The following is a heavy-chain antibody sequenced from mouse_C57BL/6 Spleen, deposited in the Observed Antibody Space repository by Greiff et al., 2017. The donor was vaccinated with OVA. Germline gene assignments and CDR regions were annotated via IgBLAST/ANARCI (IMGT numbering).Heavy chain of an antibody. CDR3: ARAGLDYAMDY. V-gene: IGHV1-80*01. J-gene: IGHJ4*01. CDR2: IYPGDGDT. CDR1: GYAFSSYW. D-gene: IGHD2-4*01. Sequence: VQLQQSGAELVKPGASVKISCKASGYAFSSYWMNWVKQRPGKCLEWIGQIYPGDGDTNYNGKFKGKATLTADKSSSTAYMQLSSLTSEDSAVYFCARAGLDYAMDYWGQGTSVTVSS.